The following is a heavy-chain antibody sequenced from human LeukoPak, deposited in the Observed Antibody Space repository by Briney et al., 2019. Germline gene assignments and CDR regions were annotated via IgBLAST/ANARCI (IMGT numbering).Heavy chain of an antibody. V-gene: IGHV1-3*01. Sequence: ASVKVSCKASGYTFTSYAMHWVRQAPGQRLEWMGWINAGNGNTKYSQKFQGRVTMTRDTSISTAYMELSRLRSDDTAVYYCASEGVGATAPYFDYWGQGTLVTVSS. D-gene: IGHD1-26*01. CDR3: ASEGVGATAPYFDY. CDR2: INAGNGNT. J-gene: IGHJ4*02. CDR1: GYTFTSYA.